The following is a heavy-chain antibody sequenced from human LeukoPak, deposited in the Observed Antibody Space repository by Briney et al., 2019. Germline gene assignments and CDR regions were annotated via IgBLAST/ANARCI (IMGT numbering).Heavy chain of an antibody. Sequence: GRSLRLSCAASGFTFSSYGMHWVRQAPGKGLEWVAVIWYDGSNKYYADSVKGRFTISRDNSKNTLYLQMNSLRAEDTAVYYCARDSPAYYYDSSGYAVPSVGMDVWGQGTTVTVSS. J-gene: IGHJ6*02. D-gene: IGHD3-22*01. CDR1: GFTFSSYG. CDR3: ARDSPAYYYDSSGYAVPSVGMDV. V-gene: IGHV3-33*01. CDR2: IWYDGSNK.